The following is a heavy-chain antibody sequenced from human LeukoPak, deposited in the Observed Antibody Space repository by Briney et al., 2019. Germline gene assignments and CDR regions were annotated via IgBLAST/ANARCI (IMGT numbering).Heavy chain of an antibody. Sequence: GGSLRLSCTASGFTFGDYAMSWFRQAPGKGLEWVGFIRSKAYGGTTEYAASVKGRFTISRDDSKSIAYLQMNSLKTEDTAVYYCTRDLNVDTAMAYYGMDVWGQGTTVTVSS. CDR2: IRSKAYGGTT. D-gene: IGHD5-18*01. CDR1: GFTFGDYA. J-gene: IGHJ6*02. CDR3: TRDLNVDTAMAYYGMDV. V-gene: IGHV3-49*03.